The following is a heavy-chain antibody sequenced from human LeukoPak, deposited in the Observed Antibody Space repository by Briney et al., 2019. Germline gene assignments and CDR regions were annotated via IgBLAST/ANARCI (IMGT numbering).Heavy chain of an antibody. Sequence: SETLSLTCTVSGVSITNYHWSWIRQPPGKGLEWIGYIFYSGSTNYNPSVKSRVTISLDTSKNQFSLNLSSVTAADTAVYFRAREVFTLSSSFFDYWGQGTLVTVSS. J-gene: IGHJ4*02. V-gene: IGHV4-59*12. D-gene: IGHD6-6*01. CDR3: AREVFTLSSSFFDY. CDR2: IFYSGST. CDR1: GVSITNYH.